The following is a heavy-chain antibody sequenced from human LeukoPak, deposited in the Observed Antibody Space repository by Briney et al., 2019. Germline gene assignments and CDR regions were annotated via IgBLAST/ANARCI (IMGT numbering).Heavy chain of an antibody. Sequence: PGGSLRLSCAASGFTFSSYAMSWVRQAPGKGLEWVSAISGSGGSTYYADSVKGRFTISRDNSKNTLYLQMNSLRAEDTAVYYCAKDQAPKRYCSSTSCPTTFDYWGQGTLVTVSS. D-gene: IGHD2-2*01. J-gene: IGHJ4*02. CDR2: ISGSGGST. CDR3: AKDQAPKRYCSSTSCPTTFDY. CDR1: GFTFSSYA. V-gene: IGHV3-23*01.